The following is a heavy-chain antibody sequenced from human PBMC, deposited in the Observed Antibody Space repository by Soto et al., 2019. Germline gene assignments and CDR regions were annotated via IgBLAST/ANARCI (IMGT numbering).Heavy chain of an antibody. CDR1: GDSVSSNSAA. CDR3: ARFPPDSSGWYEGLYWHFNMDV. Sequence: PSQTLSLTCAISGDSVSSNSAAWNWIRQSPSRGLEWLGRTYYRSKWYKDYALSVKSRITINPDTSKNQFSLQMKSVTPEDTAVYYCARFPPDSSGWYEGLYWHFNMDVWGQGTTVTVSS. V-gene: IGHV6-1*01. D-gene: IGHD6-19*01. J-gene: IGHJ6*02. CDR2: TYYRSKWYK.